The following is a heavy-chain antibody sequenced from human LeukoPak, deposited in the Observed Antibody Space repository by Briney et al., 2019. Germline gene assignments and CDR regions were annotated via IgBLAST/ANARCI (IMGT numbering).Heavy chain of an antibody. CDR3: ARGWGYFDY. D-gene: IGHD6-19*01. J-gene: IGHJ4*02. CDR1: ADSIGSFY. V-gene: IGHV4-59*01. CDR2: ISYSGDT. Sequence: PSETLSFTCSVSADSIGSFYWSWLRQPPGKQLEWIGHISYSGDTNYTPSLKSRVTLSVDTSKNQFSLRLTSVTAADTAVYYCARGWGYFDYWGQGTLVTVSS.